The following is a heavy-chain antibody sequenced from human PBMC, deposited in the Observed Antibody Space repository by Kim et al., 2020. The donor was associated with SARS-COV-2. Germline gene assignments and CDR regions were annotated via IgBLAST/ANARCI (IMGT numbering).Heavy chain of an antibody. CDR1: GFTFSRHA. D-gene: IGHD3-10*01. CDR3: AKYYHAWGNRNGMDV. Sequence: GGSLRLSCGASGFTFSRHAMSWVRQASGKGLEWVSTIDSRGGNTYYADSVKGRFTISRDNSKNTLYLETNSLRAEDTAVYYCAKYYHAWGNRNGMDVWGQGTTVTVSS. J-gene: IGHJ6*02. V-gene: IGHV3-23*01. CDR2: IDSRGGNT.